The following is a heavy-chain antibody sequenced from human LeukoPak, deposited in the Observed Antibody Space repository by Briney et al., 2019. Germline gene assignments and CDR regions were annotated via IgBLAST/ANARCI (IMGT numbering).Heavy chain of an antibody. V-gene: IGHV6-1*01. CDR3: ARYSSSWYDSFDY. D-gene: IGHD6-13*01. CDR2: TYCRSKWYN. Sequence: SQTLSLTCAISGDSVSSNSAAWNWIRQFPSRGLEWLGRTYCRSKWYNDYAVSVKSRITINPDTSKNQFSLQLNSVTPEDTAVYYCARYSSSWYDSFDYWGQGTLVTVSS. J-gene: IGHJ4*02. CDR1: GDSVSSNSAA.